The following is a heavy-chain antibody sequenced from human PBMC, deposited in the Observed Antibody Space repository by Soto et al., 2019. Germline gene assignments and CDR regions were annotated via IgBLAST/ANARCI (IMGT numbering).Heavy chain of an antibody. D-gene: IGHD3-10*01. CDR2: IQSKTDGATT. V-gene: IGHV3-15*07. CDR3: TTSNYYESGTYPQAPFDY. Sequence: EVHLLESGGGLVKPGGSLRLSCAASGFTFTNAWMTRIRQVPGKGLEWVGRIQSKTDGATTDHAAHVKGRFTISRDDSKNTLYLDMNSLKTEDTALYYCTTSNYYESGTYPQAPFDYWGPGTLVTVSS. CDR1: GFTFTNAW. J-gene: IGHJ4*02.